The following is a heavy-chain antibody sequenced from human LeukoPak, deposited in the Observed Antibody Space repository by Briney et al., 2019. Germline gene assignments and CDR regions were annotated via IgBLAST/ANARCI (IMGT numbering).Heavy chain of an antibody. J-gene: IGHJ4*02. CDR2: IIPIFGTA. CDR3: AEHIRYSSGWPPTFVDY. CDR1: GGTFISYA. D-gene: IGHD6-19*01. Sequence: SVKVSCKASGGTFISYAISWVRQAPGQGLEGMGRIIPIFGTANYAQKFQGRVTITTDESTSTAYMELSSLRSEDTAVYYCAEHIRYSSGWPPTFVDYWGQGTLVTVSS. V-gene: IGHV1-69*05.